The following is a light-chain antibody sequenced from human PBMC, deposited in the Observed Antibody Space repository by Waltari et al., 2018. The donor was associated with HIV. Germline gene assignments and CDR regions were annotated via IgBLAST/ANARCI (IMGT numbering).Light chain of an antibody. CDR2: LAS. Sequence: DMQMTQSPSSLSASVGDRVTITCRASQDINAFLAWFQQRPGEAPKSLIYLASRLQSGVPSNFSGSGSGTDFTLTINGLQPEDFATYYCQQYHSFPRTFGQGTKLEVK. CDR3: QQYHSFPRT. J-gene: IGKJ2*01. CDR1: QDINAF. V-gene: IGKV1-16*02.